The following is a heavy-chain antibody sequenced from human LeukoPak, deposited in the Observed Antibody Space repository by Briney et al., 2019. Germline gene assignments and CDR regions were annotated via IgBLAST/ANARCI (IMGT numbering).Heavy chain of an antibody. Sequence: GGSMRLSCVDFGFTFNKYWMSWVRQAPGKGLEWLVNINQDRSQKYYVDSVKGRFTISRDNAKNSVYLQMNSLRGEDTAVYYCARGLATAAAYWGQGTLVTVSS. CDR1: GFTFNKYW. D-gene: IGHD6-13*01. J-gene: IGHJ4*02. CDR2: INQDRSQK. V-gene: IGHV3-7*01. CDR3: ARGLATAAAY.